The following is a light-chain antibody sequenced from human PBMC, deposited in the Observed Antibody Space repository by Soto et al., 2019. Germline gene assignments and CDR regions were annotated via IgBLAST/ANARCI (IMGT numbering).Light chain of an antibody. J-gene: IGLJ1*01. V-gene: IGLV1-44*01. CDR3: ASWDDSLTGLYV. CDR2: NNN. Sequence: QSFLTQPPSVSGTPGQRVTIACAGGSSNIGSGTVNWYQQLPGTAPKLLIYNNNQRPSGVPDRFSGSKSGTSGPLAISGLQSEDEADYYCASWDDSLTGLYVFGTGTKVTVL. CDR1: SSNIGSGT.